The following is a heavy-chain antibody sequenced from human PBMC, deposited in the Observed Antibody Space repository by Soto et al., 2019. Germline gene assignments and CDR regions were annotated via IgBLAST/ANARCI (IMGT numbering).Heavy chain of an antibody. J-gene: IGHJ4*02. CDR1: GGTFSSYA. D-gene: IGHD3-10*01. V-gene: IGHV1-69*13. CDR3: ARGRGSGSYSIDY. Sequence: SVKVSCKXSGGTFSSYAISWVRQAPGQGLEWMGEIIPIFGTANYAQKFQGRVTITADESTSTAYMELSSLRSEDTAVYYCARGRGSGSYSIDYWGQGTLVTVSS. CDR2: IIPIFGTA.